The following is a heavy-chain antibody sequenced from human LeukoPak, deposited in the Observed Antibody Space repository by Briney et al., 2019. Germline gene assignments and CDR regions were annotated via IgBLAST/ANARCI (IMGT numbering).Heavy chain of an antibody. Sequence: QPGGSLRLSCAASGFTFSRYWMHWVRQAPGKGLMWVSRISPDGSTTLYADSVKGRFTISRDNAKNTLYLQMNSLRAEDTAVYYCARREIGYCSGGSCYSAPGAFDIWGQGTMVTVSS. D-gene: IGHD2-15*01. CDR3: ARREIGYCSGGSCYSAPGAFDI. CDR2: ISPDGSTT. CDR1: GFTFSRYW. V-gene: IGHV3-74*03. J-gene: IGHJ3*02.